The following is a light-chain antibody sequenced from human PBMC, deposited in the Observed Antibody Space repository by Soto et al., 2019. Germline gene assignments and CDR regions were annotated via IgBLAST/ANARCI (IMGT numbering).Light chain of an antibody. CDR1: SSDVGSSNR. CDR3: SLYTSSSLYV. V-gene: IGLV2-18*01. Sequence: QSALTQPPSVSGSPGQSVTISCTGTSSDVGSSNRVSWYQQPPGTAPKLMIYEVSNRPSGVPDRFSGSKSGNTASLTISGLQAEDEADNYCSLYTSSSLYVFGTGTKVTVL. J-gene: IGLJ1*01. CDR2: EVS.